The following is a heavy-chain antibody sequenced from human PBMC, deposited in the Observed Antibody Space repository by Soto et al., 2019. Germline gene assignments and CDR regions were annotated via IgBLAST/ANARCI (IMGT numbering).Heavy chain of an antibody. CDR1: GGSISSGGYY. Sequence: PSETLSLTCTVSGGSISSGGYYWSWIRQHPGKGLEWIGYIYYSGSTYYNPSLKSRVTISVDTSKNQFSLKLSSVTAADTAVYYCARDNGDRPGFFDYWGRGTLVTVSS. CDR3: ARDNGDRPGFFDY. D-gene: IGHD4-17*01. J-gene: IGHJ4*02. CDR2: IYYSGST. V-gene: IGHV4-31*03.